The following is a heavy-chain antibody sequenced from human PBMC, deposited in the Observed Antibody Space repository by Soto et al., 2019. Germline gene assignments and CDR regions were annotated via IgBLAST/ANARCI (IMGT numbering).Heavy chain of an antibody. CDR2: INQDGSEK. CDR1: GFIFRSYW. Sequence: EVQLVASGGGLVQPGGSLRLSCAASGFIFRSYWMSWVRQAPGKGLEWVANINQDGSEKYYVDSVRGRFIISRDNAENSLYLQMNSLRAEDTALYYCARDGVAAGLYLDNWGQGTLVTVSS. J-gene: IGHJ4*02. CDR3: ARDGVAAGLYLDN. D-gene: IGHD2-15*01. V-gene: IGHV3-7*01.